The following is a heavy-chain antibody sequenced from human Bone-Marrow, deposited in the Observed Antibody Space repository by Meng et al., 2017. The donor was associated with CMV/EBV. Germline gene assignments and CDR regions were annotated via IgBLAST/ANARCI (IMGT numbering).Heavy chain of an antibody. CDR1: GESFSPYY. D-gene: IGHD3-22*01. CDR3: ARGKYSGGYYPLDY. Sequence: QGQLRQGGAGLLKPSETLSLTCAVYGESFSPYYWTWIRQPPGKGLEWIGEINHSGSTNYNPSLKSRVTISVDTSKNQFSLKLTSVTAADSALYYCARGKYSGGYYPLDYWGQGTLVTVSS. V-gene: IGHV4-34*01. J-gene: IGHJ4*02. CDR2: INHSGST.